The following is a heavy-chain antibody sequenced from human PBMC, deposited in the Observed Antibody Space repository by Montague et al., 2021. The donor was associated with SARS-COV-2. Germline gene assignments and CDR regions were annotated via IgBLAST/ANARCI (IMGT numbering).Heavy chain of an antibody. D-gene: IGHD6-13*01. V-gene: IGHV4-4*07. Sequence: TGGTNXTPSLKSRVTMSLDTSKNQFSLKLRSVTAADTAIYYCAGAFCSSFDFWGQGILVAFSS. CDR3: AGAFCSSFDF. CDR2: TGGT. J-gene: IGHJ4*02.